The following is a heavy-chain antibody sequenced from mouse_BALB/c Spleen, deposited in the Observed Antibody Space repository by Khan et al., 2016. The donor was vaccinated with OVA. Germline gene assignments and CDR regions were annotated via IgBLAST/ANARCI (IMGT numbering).Heavy chain of an antibody. CDR1: GYSFTLYY. CDR3: ARVYDFFAS. CDR2: VNPNNGDS. J-gene: IGHJ3*01. Sequence: VQLQQSGPDLVKPGASVRISCKASGYSFTLYYLSWVKQSHGESLEWIGSVNPNNGDSAYNQKFKDRATLTVDKSSNTAYMDFRSLTSEDSAVYYCARVYDFFASWGQGTLVTVSA. D-gene: IGHD2-14*01. V-gene: IGHV1-26*01.